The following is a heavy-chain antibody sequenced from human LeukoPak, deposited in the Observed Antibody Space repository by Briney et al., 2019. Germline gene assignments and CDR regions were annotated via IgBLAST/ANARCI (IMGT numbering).Heavy chain of an antibody. CDR2: ISGSGGST. D-gene: IGHD3-22*01. J-gene: IGHJ4*02. V-gene: IGHV3-23*01. Sequence: SGGSLRLSCAASGFIFSSYGMSWVRQAPGKGLEWVSAISGSGGSTYYADSVKGRFTISRDNSKNTLYLQMNSLRAEDTAVYYCAKDSFYDSSGYADYWGQGTLVTVSS. CDR1: GFIFSSYG. CDR3: AKDSFYDSSGYADY.